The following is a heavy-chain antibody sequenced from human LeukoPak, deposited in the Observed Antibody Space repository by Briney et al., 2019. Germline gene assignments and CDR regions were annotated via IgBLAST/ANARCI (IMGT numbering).Heavy chain of an antibody. CDR2: TNQVGFP. Sequence: SETLSLTCAVCGGFFTGYFWHWIRQPSGKGLEGLGETNQVGFPTYNRCLMGRITISIDTSKNQFSLNLDSGTAADTAVYYCATESSPDFFYYTDVWGEGTTVTVSS. D-gene: IGHD3-16*02. CDR3: ATESSPDFFYYTDV. J-gene: IGHJ6*03. CDR1: GGFFTGYF. V-gene: IGHV4-34*01.